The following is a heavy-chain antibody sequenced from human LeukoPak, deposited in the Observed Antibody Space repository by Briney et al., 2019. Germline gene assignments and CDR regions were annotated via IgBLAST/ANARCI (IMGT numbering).Heavy chain of an antibody. CDR3: ARGTYCSSTSCYTYYYYYYMDV. CDR2: INHSGST. Sequence: SETLSLTCAVYGGSFSGYYWSWIRQPPGKGLEWIGEINHSGSTNYNPSLKSRVTISVDTSKNQFSLQLSSVTAADTAVYYCARGTYCSSTSCYTYYYYYYMDVWGKGTTVTVSS. V-gene: IGHV4-34*01. D-gene: IGHD2-2*02. J-gene: IGHJ6*03. CDR1: GGSFSGYY.